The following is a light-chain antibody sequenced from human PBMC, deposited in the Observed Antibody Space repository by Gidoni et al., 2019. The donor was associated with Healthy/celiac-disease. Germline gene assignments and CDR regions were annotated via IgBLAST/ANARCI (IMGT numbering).Light chain of an antibody. J-gene: IGKJ1*01. CDR2: GAS. CDR3: QQYGSSPGT. Sequence: EIVLTQPPGTLSLSPGERAPLSCRASQSVSSSYLAWYQQKPGQAPRLLIYGASSRATGIPDRFSGSGSGTDFTLTISRLEPEDFAVYYCQQYGSSPGTFGQGTKVEIK. CDR1: QSVSSSY. V-gene: IGKV3-20*01.